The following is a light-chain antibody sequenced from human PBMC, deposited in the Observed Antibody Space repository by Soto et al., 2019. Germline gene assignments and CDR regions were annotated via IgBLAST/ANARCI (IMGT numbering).Light chain of an antibody. V-gene: IGKV3-15*01. CDR1: QSVNSN. CDR3: QKYNSWWT. J-gene: IGKJ1*01. CDR2: GAS. Sequence: EIVMTQSPATLSVSPGERATLSCRASQSVNSNLAWYQQKPGQAPRLLISGASTRATGIPARFSGSGSETEFTLTSSSLKSEDFAVYYCQKYNSWWTFGQGTKVEMK.